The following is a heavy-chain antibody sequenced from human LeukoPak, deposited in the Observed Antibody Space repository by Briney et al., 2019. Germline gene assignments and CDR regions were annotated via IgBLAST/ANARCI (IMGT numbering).Heavy chain of an antibody. CDR1: VFTFSSYR. J-gene: IGHJ6*02. V-gene: IGHV3-30*18. Sequence: PGGCLRLFCAASVFTFSSYRIHWVRQAPCKGLEWVVVISYDGSNKYYADSVKGRFTISRDNSKNTLYLQMNSLRAEDTAVYYCAKDSYYYGSRSYYYYGMDVWGQGTTVTVSS. CDR2: ISYDGSNK. D-gene: IGHD3-10*01. CDR3: AKDSYYYGSRSYYYYGMDV.